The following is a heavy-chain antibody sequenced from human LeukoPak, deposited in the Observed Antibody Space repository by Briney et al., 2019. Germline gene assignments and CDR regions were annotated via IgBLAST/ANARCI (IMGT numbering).Heavy chain of an antibody. J-gene: IGHJ3*01. CDR3: VRDKGGRSGAIYYDAFDV. V-gene: IGHV3-7*01. CDR2: IDQGGSTE. Sequence: GGSLRLSCAASGFTFNTYWMIWVRQAPGKGLEWAANIDQGGSTEYYVDSLKGRFTISRDNAKNSLYLQMNSLRAEDTAVYYCVRDKGGRSGAIYYDAFDVWGQGTMVTVSS. D-gene: IGHD1-26*01. CDR1: GFTFNTYW.